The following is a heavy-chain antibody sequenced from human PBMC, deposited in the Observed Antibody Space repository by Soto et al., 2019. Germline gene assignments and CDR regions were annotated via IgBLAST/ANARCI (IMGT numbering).Heavy chain of an antibody. CDR3: ARDPAHCTSTTCYTYWYFDL. J-gene: IGHJ2*01. CDR2: ITSGGTI. CDR1: GFTFRTYA. D-gene: IGHD2-2*01. Sequence: GGSLRLSCAASGFTFRTYAMGWVRQAPGKGLEWVSAITSGGTIYYADSVKGRFTISRDNSKNTLYLQMNSLRAEDTALYYCARDPAHCTSTTCYTYWYFDLWGRGTLVTVSS. V-gene: IGHV3-23*01.